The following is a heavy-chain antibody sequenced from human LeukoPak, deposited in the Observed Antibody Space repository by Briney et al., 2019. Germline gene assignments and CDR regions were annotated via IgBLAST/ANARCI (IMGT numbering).Heavy chain of an antibody. Sequence: PGVSLRLSCAAARFTFSSYEMNWVRQAPGKGLEWVSWITSVSTINYADSAKGRFTISRDNAKNSLYLQMNSLRAEDTAVYYCARTMSGYSTSSSTGRKEYYYYGMDVWGQGTTVTVSS. CDR2: ITSVSTI. CDR3: ARTMSGYSTSSSTGRKEYYYYGMDV. D-gene: IGHD6-6*01. CDR1: RFTFSSYE. V-gene: IGHV3-48*03. J-gene: IGHJ6*02.